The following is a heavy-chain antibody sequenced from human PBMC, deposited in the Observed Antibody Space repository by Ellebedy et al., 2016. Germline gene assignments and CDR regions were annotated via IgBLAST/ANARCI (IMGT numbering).Heavy chain of an antibody. D-gene: IGHD1-26*01. CDR2: IYYSGST. Sequence: GSLRLPXTVSGGSISSSSYYWGWIRQPPGKGLEWIGSIYYSGSTYYNPSLKSRVTISVDTSKNQFSLKLSSVTAADTAVYYCASPRYSGSYAANNWFDPWGQGTLVTVSS. V-gene: IGHV4-39*01. CDR1: GGSISSSSYY. J-gene: IGHJ5*02. CDR3: ASPRYSGSYAANNWFDP.